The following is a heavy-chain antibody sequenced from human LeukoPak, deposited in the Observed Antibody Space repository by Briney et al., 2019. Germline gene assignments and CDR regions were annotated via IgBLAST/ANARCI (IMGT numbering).Heavy chain of an antibody. Sequence: SETLSLTCTVSGGSISSYYWSWIRQPPGKGLEWIGYIYYSGSTNYNPSLKSRVTISVDTSKNQFSLKLSSATAADTAVYYCARDLGYYDSSGYQAYWYFDLWGRGTLVTVSS. V-gene: IGHV4-59*01. CDR1: GGSISSYY. CDR2: IYYSGST. D-gene: IGHD3-22*01. J-gene: IGHJ2*01. CDR3: ARDLGYYDSSGYQAYWYFDL.